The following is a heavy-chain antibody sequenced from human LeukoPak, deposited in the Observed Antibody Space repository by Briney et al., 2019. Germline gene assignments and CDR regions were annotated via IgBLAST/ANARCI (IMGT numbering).Heavy chain of an antibody. CDR1: GGSFSGYY. Sequence: PSETLSLTCAVYGGSFSGYYWGWIRQPPGKGLEWIGSIYHSGSTYYNPSLKSRVTISVDTSKNQFSLKLSSVTAADTAVYYCARDRMTGYCSSTSCYEGGYNWFDPWGQGTLVTVSS. V-gene: IGHV4-38-2*02. CDR2: IYHSGST. D-gene: IGHD2-2*01. J-gene: IGHJ5*02. CDR3: ARDRMTGYCSSTSCYEGGYNWFDP.